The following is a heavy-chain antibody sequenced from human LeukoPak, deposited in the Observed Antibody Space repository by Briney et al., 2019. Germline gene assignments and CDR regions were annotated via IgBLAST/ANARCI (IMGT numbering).Heavy chain of an antibody. Sequence: GRSLRLSCAASGFTFDDYAMHWVRQGPGKGLEWVSGISWNSGSIGYADSVKGRFTISRDNSKNTLYLQMNSLRAEDTAIYYCAKDLVTGSLDYWGQGTLVTVSS. CDR2: ISWNSGSI. V-gene: IGHV3-9*01. D-gene: IGHD3-10*01. J-gene: IGHJ4*02. CDR3: AKDLVTGSLDY. CDR1: GFTFDDYA.